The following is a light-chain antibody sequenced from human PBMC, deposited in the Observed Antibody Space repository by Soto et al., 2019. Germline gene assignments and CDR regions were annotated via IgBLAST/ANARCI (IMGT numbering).Light chain of an antibody. Sequence: SYELTQPPSVSVAPGKTARISCGGNNIGSESVNWYQQKPGQAPMLVIYYDSDRPSGIPERFSGSNSGNTATLTISRVEDGDEADYYCQVWDKSSGVFGPGTKLTVL. CDR2: YDS. J-gene: IGLJ1*01. CDR1: NIGSES. CDR3: QVWDKSSGV. V-gene: IGLV3-21*04.